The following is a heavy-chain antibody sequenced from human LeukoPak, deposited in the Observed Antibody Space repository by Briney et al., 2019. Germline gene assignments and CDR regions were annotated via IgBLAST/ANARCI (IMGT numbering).Heavy chain of an antibody. CDR3: ARSGGSGSYSYYYYYMDV. Sequence: GASVKVSCKASGGTFSSYAISWVRQAPGQGLEWMGGIIPIFGTANYAQKFQGRVTITADKSTSTAYMELSSLRSEDTAVYYCARSGGSGSYSYYYYYMDVWGKGTTVTISS. D-gene: IGHD3-10*01. J-gene: IGHJ6*03. V-gene: IGHV1-69*06. CDR1: GGTFSSYA. CDR2: IIPIFGTA.